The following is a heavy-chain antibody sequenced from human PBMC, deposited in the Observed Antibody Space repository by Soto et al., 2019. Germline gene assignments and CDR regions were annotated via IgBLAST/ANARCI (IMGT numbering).Heavy chain of an antibody. CDR3: ARHNVLDHAFDI. V-gene: IGHV4-39*01. CDR1: GGSISSSSYY. CDR2: IYYSGST. Sequence: SXTLSLTCTVSGGSISSSSYYWGWIRQPPGKGLEWIGSIYYSGSTYYNPSLKSRVTISVDTSKNQFSLKLSSVTAADTAVYYCARHNVLDHAFDIWGQGTMVTVSS. D-gene: IGHD2-8*02. J-gene: IGHJ3*02.